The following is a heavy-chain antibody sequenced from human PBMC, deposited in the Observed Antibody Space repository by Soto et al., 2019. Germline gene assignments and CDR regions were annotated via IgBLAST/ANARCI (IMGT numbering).Heavy chain of an antibody. Sequence: SQTLSLTCAISGDSVSSNSAAWNWTSQSPSRGLEWLGRTYYRSKWYNDYAVSVKSRITINPDTSKNQFSLQLNSVTPEDTAVYYCAKTPGDYYDSSGYCWGQGTLVTVSS. CDR1: GDSVSSNSAA. CDR2: TYYRSKWYN. CDR3: AKTPGDYYDSSGYC. J-gene: IGHJ4*02. V-gene: IGHV6-1*01. D-gene: IGHD3-22*01.